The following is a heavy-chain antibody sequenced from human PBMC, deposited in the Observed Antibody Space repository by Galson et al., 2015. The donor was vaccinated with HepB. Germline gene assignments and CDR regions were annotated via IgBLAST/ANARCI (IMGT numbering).Heavy chain of an antibody. CDR2: IIPILGIA. V-gene: IGHV1-69*04. CDR1: GGTFSSYA. Sequence: SVKVSCKASGGTFSSYAISWVRQAPGQGLEWMGRIIPILGIANYAQKFQGRVTITADKPTSTAYMELSSLRSEDTAVYYCARDYYDSSGYYHGYWGQGTLVTVSS. D-gene: IGHD3-22*01. J-gene: IGHJ4*02. CDR3: ARDYYDSSGYYHGY.